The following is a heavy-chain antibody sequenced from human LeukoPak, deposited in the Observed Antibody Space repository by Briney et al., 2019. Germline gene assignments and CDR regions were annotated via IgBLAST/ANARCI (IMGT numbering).Heavy chain of an antibody. Sequence: GGSLRLSCAASGFTFSSYEMNWVRQAPGKGLEWVSYISSSGSTIYYADSVKGRFTISRDNAKNSLYLQMNSLRAEDTAVYYCASKSSGWYGDAFDIWGQGTMVTVSS. CDR1: GFTFSSYE. CDR2: ISSSGSTI. V-gene: IGHV3-48*03. CDR3: ASKSSGWYGDAFDI. J-gene: IGHJ3*02. D-gene: IGHD6-19*01.